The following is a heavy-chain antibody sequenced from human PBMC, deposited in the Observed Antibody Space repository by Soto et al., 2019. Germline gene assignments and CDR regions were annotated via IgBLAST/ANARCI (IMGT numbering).Heavy chain of an antibody. J-gene: IGHJ4*02. CDR1: GFSLSTSGVG. CDR3: APRGLAAAGTGCGY. CDR2: VYWNDDK. D-gene: IGHD6-13*01. V-gene: IGHV2-5*01. Sequence: SGPTLVNPTQTLTLTCTFSGFSLSTSGVGVGWIRQPPGKALEWLALVYWNDDKRYSPSLKSRLTITKDTSKNQVVLTMTNMDPVDTGTYYCAPRGLAAAGTGCGYWGQGMLVTVSS.